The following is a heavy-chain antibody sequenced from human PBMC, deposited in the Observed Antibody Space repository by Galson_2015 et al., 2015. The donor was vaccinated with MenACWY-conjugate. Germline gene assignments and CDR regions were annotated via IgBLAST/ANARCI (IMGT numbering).Heavy chain of an antibody. J-gene: IGHJ4*02. CDR3: AKDYDILTGYNYFDY. V-gene: IGHV3-30*18. CDR1: GFTFSSYG. D-gene: IGHD3-9*01. Sequence: SLRLSCAASGFTFSSYGMHWVRQAPGKGLEWVAVISYDGSDKYYADYVKGRITISRDNSKNTLYLQMNSLRAEDTAVYYCAKDYDILTGYNYFDYWGQGTL. CDR2: ISYDGSDK.